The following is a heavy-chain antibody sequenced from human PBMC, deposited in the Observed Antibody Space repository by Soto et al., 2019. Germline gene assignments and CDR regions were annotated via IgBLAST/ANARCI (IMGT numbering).Heavy chain of an antibody. Sequence: EVQLVESGGGLVQPGGSLRLSCAASGFNFSNYDMHWVRQTTGKGLEWVSAIGTASDTYYPGSVKGRFTISKENAKNHLYLQMNSLRAGDTAVYYCARDHSSGWGYGYFALWGRGTLVPVSS. D-gene: IGHD6-19*01. J-gene: IGHJ2*01. V-gene: IGHV3-13*01. CDR3: ARDHSSGWGYGYFAL. CDR2: IGTASDT. CDR1: GFNFSNYD.